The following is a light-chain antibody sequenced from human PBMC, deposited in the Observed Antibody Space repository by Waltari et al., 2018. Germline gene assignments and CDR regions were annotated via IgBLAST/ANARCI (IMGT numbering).Light chain of an antibody. Sequence: EIVMTQSPATLSVSPGERATLPCRASQSVRSNLAWYQQKPGQAPRLLIYGASTRATGIPARFSGSGSGTEFTLTISSLQSEDFAVYYCQQYKNWPYTFGQGTKLEIK. CDR1: QSVRSN. CDR2: GAS. V-gene: IGKV3-15*01. CDR3: QQYKNWPYT. J-gene: IGKJ2*01.